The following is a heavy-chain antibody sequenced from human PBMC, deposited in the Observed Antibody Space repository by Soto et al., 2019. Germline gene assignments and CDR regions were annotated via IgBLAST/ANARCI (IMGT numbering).Heavy chain of an antibody. Sequence: GGSLRLSCAASGFTFSSYLMHWVRQAPGKGLVWVSRIHADGSSIKYADSVKGRFTISRDNAKNTLYLQMNSLRADDTAVYYCTRGGRSFDWLSGPYSFDYWGQGILVTVSS. CDR1: GFTFSSYL. CDR2: IHADGSSI. J-gene: IGHJ4*02. V-gene: IGHV3-74*01. D-gene: IGHD3-9*01. CDR3: TRGGRSFDWLSGPYSFDY.